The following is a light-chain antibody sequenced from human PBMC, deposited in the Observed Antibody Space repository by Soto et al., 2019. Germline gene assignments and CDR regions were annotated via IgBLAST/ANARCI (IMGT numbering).Light chain of an antibody. CDR3: QQDNSYALT. CDR1: QSISSW. CDR2: DAS. Sequence: DIQLTQSPSSLSASVRARLPITCRSSQSISSWLAWYQQRPGKAPKLLIFDASSLESGVPSRFSGSGSGTEFTLTIDSLQPDDSGTYYWQQDNSYALTFGQGTRLEIK. V-gene: IGKV1-5*01. J-gene: IGKJ5*01.